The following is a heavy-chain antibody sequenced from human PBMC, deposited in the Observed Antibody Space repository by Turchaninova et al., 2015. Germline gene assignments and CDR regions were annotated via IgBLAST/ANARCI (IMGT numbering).Heavy chain of an antibody. CDR1: GFSLTNARMG. CDR2: IFSNDEK. Sequence: QVTLKESGPVLVKPTETLTLPCSVSGFSLTNARMGVSWVRQPPGKALEWLAHIFSNDEKSYPTSLKSRLTISKDTSRTQVVLTMTNMDPVDTATYYCARTDNWGRDYYFDYWGQGTLVTVSS. D-gene: IGHD7-27*01. J-gene: IGHJ4*02. V-gene: IGHV2-26*01. CDR3: ARTDNWGRDYYFDY.